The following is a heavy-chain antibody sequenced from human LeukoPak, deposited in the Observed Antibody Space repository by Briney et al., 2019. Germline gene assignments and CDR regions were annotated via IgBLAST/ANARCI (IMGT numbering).Heavy chain of an antibody. CDR3: AKVRCASTSCHFEPGY. V-gene: IGHV1-2*02. Sequence: ASVKVSCKASGYTFTNYYIHWIRQAPGQGLEWLGCINPNSGGTDYAQKFQGRVTMTRDTSIRTAYMELSRLISDDTAVYYCAKVRCASTSCHFEPGYWGQGTLVTVSS. CDR1: GYTFTNYY. J-gene: IGHJ4*02. CDR2: INPNSGGT. D-gene: IGHD2-2*01.